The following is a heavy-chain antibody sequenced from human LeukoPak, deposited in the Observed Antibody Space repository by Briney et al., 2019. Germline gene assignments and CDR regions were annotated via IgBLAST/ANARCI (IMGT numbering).Heavy chain of an antibody. Sequence: GGSLRLSCAASGFTFSSYNMNWVRQAPGKGREWVSYITSSSSTIYYAESVKGGFTISRYNAKNSLFLQMDSLRDEDTAVYYCARRAVAATYFDYWGQGILVTVSS. D-gene: IGHD6-19*01. V-gene: IGHV3-48*02. CDR3: ARRAVAATYFDY. J-gene: IGHJ4*02. CDR2: ITSSSSTI. CDR1: GFTFSSYN.